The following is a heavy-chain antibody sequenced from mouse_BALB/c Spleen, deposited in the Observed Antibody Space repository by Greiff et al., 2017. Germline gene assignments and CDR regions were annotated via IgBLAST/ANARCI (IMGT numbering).Heavy chain of an antibody. CDR1: GYTFTSYW. CDR2: INPSTGYT. CDR3: ARRDYYGSSYGD. D-gene: IGHD1-1*01. J-gene: IGHJ3*01. Sequence: VQLQQSGAELAKPGASVKMSCKASGYTFTSYWMHWVKQRPGQGLEWIGYINPSTGYTEYNQKFKDKATLTADKSSSTAYMQLSSLTSEDSAVYYCARRDYYGSSYGDWGQGTLVTVSA. V-gene: IGHV1-7*01.